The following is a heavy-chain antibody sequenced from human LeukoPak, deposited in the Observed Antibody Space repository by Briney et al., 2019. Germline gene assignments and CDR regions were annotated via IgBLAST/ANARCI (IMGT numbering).Heavy chain of an antibody. Sequence: SETLSLTCTVSGGSINSYYWSWIRQPPGKGLEWIGYIYYTGSTNYNPSLKSRVTISVDTSKNQFSLKLTSVTAAGTAVYYCATAWSLPDAFDIWGQGTMVTVSS. CDR1: GGSINSYY. J-gene: IGHJ3*02. D-gene: IGHD3-3*01. CDR3: ATAWSLPDAFDI. V-gene: IGHV4-59*01. CDR2: IYYTGST.